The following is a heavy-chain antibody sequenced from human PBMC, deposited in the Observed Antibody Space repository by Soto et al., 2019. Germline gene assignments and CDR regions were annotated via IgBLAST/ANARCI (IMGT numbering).Heavy chain of an antibody. J-gene: IGHJ4*02. CDR1: GFTFDDYT. D-gene: IGHD3-22*01. CDR2: ISWDGGST. Sequence: GGSLRLSCAASGFTFDDYTMHWVRQAPGKGLEWVSLISWDGGSTYYADSVKGRFTISRDNSKNSLYLQMNSLRTEDTALYYCAKDITRPPGYDSSGYPDYWGQGTLVTVSS. V-gene: IGHV3-43*01. CDR3: AKDITRPPGYDSSGYPDY.